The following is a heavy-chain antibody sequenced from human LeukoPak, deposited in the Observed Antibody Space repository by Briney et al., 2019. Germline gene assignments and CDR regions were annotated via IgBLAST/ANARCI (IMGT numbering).Heavy chain of an antibody. D-gene: IGHD2-2*01. CDR1: GFTLSSYA. CDR2: IDVTTGGS. Sequence: PGGSLRLSCAASGFTLSSYAMSGVRQAPGRGLEWVSTIDVTTGGSYYADSVKGRFTISRDTFQNTLYLQLNSLRVDDTAVYYCAKVNYYQPYLWGQGTLVTVSS. J-gene: IGHJ5*02. V-gene: IGHV3-23*01. CDR3: AKVNYYQPYL.